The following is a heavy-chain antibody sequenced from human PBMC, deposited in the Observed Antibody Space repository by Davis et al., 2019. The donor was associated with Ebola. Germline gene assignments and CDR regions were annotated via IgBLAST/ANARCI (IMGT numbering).Heavy chain of an antibody. V-gene: IGHV5-51*01. Sequence: GESLKISCKGSGYSFTTYWIGWVRQMPGKGLEWMGIIYPGDSDTRYNPSFQGQVTISADYSISTAYLHWSSLKASDTAVYYCAIAERTYYFGSGSYPFENWGRGTLVTVSS. J-gene: IGHJ4*02. CDR3: AIAERTYYFGSGSYPFEN. CDR2: IYPGDSDT. D-gene: IGHD3-10*01. CDR1: GYSFTTYW.